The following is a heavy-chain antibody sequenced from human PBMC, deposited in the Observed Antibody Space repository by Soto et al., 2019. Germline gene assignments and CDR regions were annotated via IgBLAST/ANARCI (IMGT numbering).Heavy chain of an antibody. CDR1: GFTVSSNY. CDR2: IHSCGST. CDR3: ARERESYGDYAIFPGVFDI. V-gene: IGHV3-66*01. Sequence: EVQLVESGGGLVQPGGYLRLSCAASGFTVSSNYMSWVRQAPGEGLEWVSDIHSCGSTYYADSVKGRFTISRDNPKNTLYLQMNSLRAEDTAVYYCARERESYGDYAIFPGVFDIWGQGAMVTVSS. J-gene: IGHJ3*02. D-gene: IGHD4-17*01.